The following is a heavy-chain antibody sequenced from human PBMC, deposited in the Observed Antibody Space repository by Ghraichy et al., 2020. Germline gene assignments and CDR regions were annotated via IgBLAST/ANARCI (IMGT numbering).Heavy chain of an antibody. Sequence: SETLSLTCAVYGGSFSGYYWSWIRQPPGKGLEWIGEINHSGSTNYNPSLKSRVTISVDTSKNQFSLKLSSVTAADTAVYYCARGSTVPHHRYFDRWGRGTLVTVSS. D-gene: IGHD4-17*01. CDR2: INHSGST. CDR1: GGSFSGYY. V-gene: IGHV4-34*01. CDR3: ARGSTVPHHRYFDR. J-gene: IGHJ2*01.